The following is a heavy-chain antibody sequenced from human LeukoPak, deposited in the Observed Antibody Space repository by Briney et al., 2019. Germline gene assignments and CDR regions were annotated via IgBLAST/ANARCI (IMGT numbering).Heavy chain of an antibody. J-gene: IGHJ4*02. CDR1: GFTFSSYA. CDR3: AKDAYSGIAAAGEQGFNY. V-gene: IGHV3-23*01. Sequence: GGSLSLSCAASGFTFSSYAMSWVRQAPGKGLEWFSDISGSGGSTYYADSVKGRFTISRDNSKNTLYLQMNSLRAEDTAVYYCAKDAYSGIAAAGEQGFNYWGQGTLVTVSS. CDR2: ISGSGGST. D-gene: IGHD6-13*01.